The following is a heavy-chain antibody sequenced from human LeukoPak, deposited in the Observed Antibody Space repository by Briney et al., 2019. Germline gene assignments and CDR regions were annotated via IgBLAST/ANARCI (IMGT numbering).Heavy chain of an antibody. CDR1: GFTFSSYA. Sequence: GGSLRLSCAASGFTFSSYAMTWVRQAPGKGLEWVSAISGGGGSTDYADSVKGRFTISRDISKNTLYLQMNSLRAEDTAVYYCAKGTTVTTSFYYYMDVWGKGTTVTVSS. CDR3: AKGTTVTTSFYYYMDV. V-gene: IGHV3-23*01. J-gene: IGHJ6*03. D-gene: IGHD4-11*01. CDR2: ISGGGGST.